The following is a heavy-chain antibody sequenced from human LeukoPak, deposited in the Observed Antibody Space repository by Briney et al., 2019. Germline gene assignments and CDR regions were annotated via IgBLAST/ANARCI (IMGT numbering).Heavy chain of an antibody. V-gene: IGHV1-18*01. J-gene: IGHJ6*02. CDR2: ISAYNGNT. CDR1: GYTFTSYG. CDR3: ARTLVNIVVVVAAEGYGMDV. D-gene: IGHD2-15*01. Sequence: VASVKVSCKASGYTFTSYGISWVRQAPGQGLEWMGWISAYNGNTNYAQKLQGRVTMTTDTSTSTAYMELRSLRSDDTAVYYCARTLVNIVVVVAAEGYGMDVWGQGTTVTVSS.